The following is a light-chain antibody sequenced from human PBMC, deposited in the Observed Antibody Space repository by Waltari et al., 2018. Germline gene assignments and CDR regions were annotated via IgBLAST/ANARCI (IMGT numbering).Light chain of an antibody. J-gene: IGKJ1*01. CDR3: QHYVRLPVK. V-gene: IGKV3-20*01. Sequence: EIVLTQSPGTLSLSPGERVILSCRVSQSVSRALAWYQQKPGQAPRLLIYGASNRATGIPDRFSGSGSGTDFSLTISRLEPEDFAVYYCQHYVRLPVKFGQGTKVEIK. CDR1: QSVSRA. CDR2: GAS.